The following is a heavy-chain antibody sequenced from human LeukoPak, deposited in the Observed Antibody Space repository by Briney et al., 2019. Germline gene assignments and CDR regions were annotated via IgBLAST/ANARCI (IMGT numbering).Heavy chain of an antibody. D-gene: IGHD7-27*01. Sequence: GGSLRLSCAASGFTFSSYAMSWVRQAPGKGLEWVSAISGSGGSTYYADSVKGRFTISRDNSKNTLYLQMNSLRAEDTAVYYCARVNWGYKNAFDIWGQGTMVTVSS. CDR2: ISGSGGST. CDR3: ARVNWGYKNAFDI. CDR1: GFTFSSYA. J-gene: IGHJ3*02. V-gene: IGHV3-23*01.